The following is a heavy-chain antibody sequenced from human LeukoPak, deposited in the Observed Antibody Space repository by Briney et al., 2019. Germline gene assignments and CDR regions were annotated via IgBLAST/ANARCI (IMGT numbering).Heavy chain of an antibody. V-gene: IGHV3-7*01. Sequence: GESLRLSCAASGFTFSSYWMSWVRQAPGKGLEWVANIKQDGSEKYYVDSVKGRFTISRDNAKNSLYLQMNSLRAEDTAVYYCAELGITMIGGVWGKGTTVTISS. J-gene: IGHJ6*04. CDR3: AELGITMIGGV. D-gene: IGHD3-10*02. CDR2: IKQDGSEK. CDR1: GFTFSSYW.